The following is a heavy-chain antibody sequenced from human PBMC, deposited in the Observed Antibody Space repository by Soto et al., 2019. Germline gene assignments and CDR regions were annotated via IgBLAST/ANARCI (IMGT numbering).Heavy chain of an antibody. CDR2: IIPILGIA. D-gene: IGHD3-3*01. Sequence: QVQLVQSGAEVKKPGSSVKVSCKASGGTFSSYTISWVRQAPGQGREWMGRIIPILGIANYAQKFQGRVTSTADKSTSTAYMELSSLRSEDTAVYYCARGYDFWSGYEAGYFQHWGQGTLVTVSS. CDR1: GGTFSSYT. CDR3: ARGYDFWSGYEAGYFQH. J-gene: IGHJ1*01. V-gene: IGHV1-69*02.